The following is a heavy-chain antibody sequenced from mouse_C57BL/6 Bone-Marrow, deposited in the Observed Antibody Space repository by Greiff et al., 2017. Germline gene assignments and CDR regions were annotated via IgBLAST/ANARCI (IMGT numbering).Heavy chain of an antibody. CDR2: IDPSDSYT. V-gene: IGHV1-69*01. J-gene: IGHJ2*01. CDR3: ARGGPYYFDD. CDR1: GYTFTSYW. D-gene: IGHD3-1*01. Sequence: VQLQQPGAELVMPGASVKLSCKASGYTFTSYWMHWVKQRPGQGLEWIGEIDPSDSYTNYNQKFKGKSTLTVDKSSSTAYMQLSSLTSEDSAVYYCARGGPYYFDDWGQGTTLTVSS.